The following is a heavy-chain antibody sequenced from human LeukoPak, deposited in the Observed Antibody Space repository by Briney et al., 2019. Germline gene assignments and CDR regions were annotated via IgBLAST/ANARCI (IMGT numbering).Heavy chain of an antibody. CDR1: GFTFSNHD. D-gene: IGHD3-10*01. CDR2: ISGSGATT. V-gene: IGHV3-23*01. Sequence: PGGSLRLSCAASGFTFSNHDMNWVRQAPGKGLEWVSIISGSGATTFYTDSVKGRFTISRDDAKNTVDLQMNSLRGEDTAVYYCVRGRGSYGWFDPWGQGTLVTVSS. J-gene: IGHJ5*02. CDR3: VRGRGSYGWFDP.